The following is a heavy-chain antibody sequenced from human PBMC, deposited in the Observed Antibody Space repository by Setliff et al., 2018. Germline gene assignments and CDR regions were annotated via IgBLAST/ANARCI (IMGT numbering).Heavy chain of an antibody. V-gene: IGHV1-18*01. CDR1: VYSFDDYG. CDR2: ISPHTGNT. J-gene: IGHJ4*02. D-gene: IGHD3-3*01. CDR3: SRLVRFCARTACQRLSGGEF. Sequence: ASVKVSCKTSVYSFDDYGIAWVRQAPGQGLEWMGWISPHTGNTYYTPKLHGRVTLTTDTSASTAYMELRSLGSDDTAVCYCSRLVRFCARTACQRLSGGEFWGQGTLVTVSS.